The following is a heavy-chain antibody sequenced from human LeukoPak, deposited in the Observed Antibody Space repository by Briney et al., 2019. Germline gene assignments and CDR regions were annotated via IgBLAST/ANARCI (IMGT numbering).Heavy chain of an antibody. D-gene: IGHD3-10*01. CDR3: ARSIYGSGTYALEG. CDR1: GGSISSSSYY. Sequence: TSETLSLTCTVSGGSISSSSYYWGWIRQPPGKGLEWIGSLYYSGITYYNPSLKSRITISVDTSKNQFSLKLSSVAAADTAVYYCARSIYGSGTYALEGGGQGTLVTVSS. V-gene: IGHV4-39*01. CDR2: LYYSGIT. J-gene: IGHJ4*02.